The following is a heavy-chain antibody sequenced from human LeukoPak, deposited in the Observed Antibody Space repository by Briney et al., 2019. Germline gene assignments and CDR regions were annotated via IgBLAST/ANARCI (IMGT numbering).Heavy chain of an antibody. J-gene: IGHJ4*02. CDR2: INPNSGGT. CDR3: ARGQEMGSGWYLGY. CDR1: GYTFTGYY. V-gene: IGHV1-2*04. D-gene: IGHD6-19*01. Sequence: GASVKVSCKAPGYTFTGYYMHWVRQAPGQGLEWMAWINPNSGGTNYAQKFQGWVTRTRDTSISTAYMELGRLRSDDTAVYYCARGQEMGSGWYLGYWGQGTLVTVSS.